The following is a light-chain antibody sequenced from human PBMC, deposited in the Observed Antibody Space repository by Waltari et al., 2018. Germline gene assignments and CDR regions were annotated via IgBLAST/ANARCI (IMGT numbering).Light chain of an antibody. CDR1: QTVSSY. CDR3: QQRSNWPLS. V-gene: IGKV3-11*01. Sequence: EIVLTQSSATLSLSPGDTATLPCRASQTVSSYLAWYQQKPGQAPRLPIYDESNRANDIPARFSGSGSGTDFTITISSLEPEDFAVYYCQQRSNWPLSFGGGTKVEIK. CDR2: DES. J-gene: IGKJ4*01.